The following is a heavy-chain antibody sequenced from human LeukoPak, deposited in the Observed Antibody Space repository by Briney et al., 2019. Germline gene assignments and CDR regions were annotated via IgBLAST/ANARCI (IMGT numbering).Heavy chain of an antibody. J-gene: IGHJ4*02. CDR2: ISSSSSYI. CDR1: GFTSSSYS. D-gene: IGHD2-21*01. CDR3: ARDPSGDTRYAFDY. Sequence: GGSLRLSCAASGFTSSSYSMNWVRQAPGKGLEWVSSISSSSSYIYYADSVKGRFTISRDNAKNSLYLQMNSLRAEDTAVYYCARDPSGDTRYAFDYWGQGTLVTVSS. V-gene: IGHV3-21*01.